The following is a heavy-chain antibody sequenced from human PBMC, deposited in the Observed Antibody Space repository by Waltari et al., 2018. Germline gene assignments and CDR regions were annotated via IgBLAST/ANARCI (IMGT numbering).Heavy chain of an antibody. D-gene: IGHD6-19*01. CDR3: ARQIAVAGTRRYWYFDL. CDR1: GYSFTSYW. V-gene: IGHV5-51*01. Sequence: EVQLVQSGAEVKTPGESLKISCTGSGYSFTSYWIGWVRQMPGKGLEWMGIIYPGDSDTRYSPSFQGQVTISADKSISTAYLQWSSLKASDTAMYYCARQIAVAGTRRYWYFDLWGRGTLVTVSS. CDR2: IYPGDSDT. J-gene: IGHJ2*01.